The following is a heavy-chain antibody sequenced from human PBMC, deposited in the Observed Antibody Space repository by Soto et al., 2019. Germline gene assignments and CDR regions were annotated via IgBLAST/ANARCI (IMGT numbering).Heavy chain of an antibody. CDR1: GFTFSSYA. V-gene: IGHV3-30-3*01. Sequence: QVQLVESGGGVVQPGRSLRLSCAASGFTFSSYAMHWVRQAPGKGLEWVAVISYDGSNKYYADSVKGRFTISSDNSNNTLYLQMNSLRAGDTAVYSLPRAEAKERGGYFDHWGQGTLVTVS. D-gene: IGHD3-16*01. J-gene: IGHJ4*01. CDR3: PRAEAKERGGYFDH. CDR2: ISYDGSNK.